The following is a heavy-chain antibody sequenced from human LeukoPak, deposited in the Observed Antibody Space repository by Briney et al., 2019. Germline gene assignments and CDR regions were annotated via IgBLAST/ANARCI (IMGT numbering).Heavy chain of an antibody. Sequence: PGGSLRLSCAASGFTFSSFAMSWVRQAPGKGLEWVSTISGSGGSTYYADSVKGRFTISRDNSKNTLYLQMNSLRAEDTAVYYCAKHNWNSVNWFDPWGQGTLVTVSS. V-gene: IGHV3-23*01. CDR2: ISGSGGST. CDR3: AKHNWNSVNWFDP. CDR1: GFTFSSFA. D-gene: IGHD1-7*01. J-gene: IGHJ5*02.